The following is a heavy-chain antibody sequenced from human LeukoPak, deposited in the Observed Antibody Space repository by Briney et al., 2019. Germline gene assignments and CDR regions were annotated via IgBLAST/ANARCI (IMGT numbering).Heavy chain of an antibody. CDR1: GGSISSYY. D-gene: IGHD6-13*01. CDR3: ARATIAAAGTNVRFDP. CDR2: IYYSGST. V-gene: IGHV4-59*12. J-gene: IGHJ5*02. Sequence: PSETLSLTCTVSGGSISSYYWSWIRQPPGKGLEWIGYIYYSGSTNYNPSFKSRVTISVDTSKNQFSLKLSSVTAADTAVYYCARATIAAAGTNVRFDPWGQGTLVTVSS.